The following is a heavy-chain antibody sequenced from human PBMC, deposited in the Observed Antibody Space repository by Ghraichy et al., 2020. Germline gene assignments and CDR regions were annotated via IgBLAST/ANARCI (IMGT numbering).Heavy chain of an antibody. D-gene: IGHD3-10*01. J-gene: IGHJ5*02. CDR3: ARDYYGSGTGLIWAGFDP. V-gene: IGHV3-30*04. CDR1: GFTFSSYA. CDR2: ISYDGSNK. Sequence: GGSLRLSCAASGFTFSSYAMHWVRQAPGKGLEWVAVISYDGSNKYYADSVKGRFTISRDNSKNTLYLQMNSLRAEDTAMYYCARDYYGSGTGLIWAGFDPWGQGTLVTVSS.